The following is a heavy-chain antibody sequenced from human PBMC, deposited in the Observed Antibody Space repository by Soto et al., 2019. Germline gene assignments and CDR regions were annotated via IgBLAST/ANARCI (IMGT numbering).Heavy chain of an antibody. J-gene: IGHJ5*02. V-gene: IGHV3-48*02. CDR2: ISSSSSTI. D-gene: IGHD6-19*01. CDR1: GFTFSSYS. Sequence: GGSLRLSCAASGFTFSSYSMNWVRQAPGKGLEWVSYISSSSSTIYYADSVKGRFTISRDNAKNSLYLQMNSLRDEDTAVYYCARADIAVAGLNWFDPWGQGTLVTVSS. CDR3: ARADIAVAGLNWFDP.